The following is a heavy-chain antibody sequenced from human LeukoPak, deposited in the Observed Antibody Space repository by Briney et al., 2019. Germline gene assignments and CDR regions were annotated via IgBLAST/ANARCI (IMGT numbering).Heavy chain of an antibody. CDR3: ARDAGNSSGWNDFDY. Sequence: KPGGSLRLSCAASGFTFSTYPMSWVRQAPGKGLEWVSFLSSSGSHVYYADSVKGRFTISRDNAKNSLYLQMNGLRAEDTAVYYCARDAGNSSGWNDFDYWGQGTLVTVSS. CDR1: GFTFSTYP. J-gene: IGHJ4*02. D-gene: IGHD6-19*01. V-gene: IGHV3-21*01. CDR2: LSSSGSHV.